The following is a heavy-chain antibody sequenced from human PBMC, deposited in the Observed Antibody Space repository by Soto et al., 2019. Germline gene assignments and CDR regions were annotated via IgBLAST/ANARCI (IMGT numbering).Heavy chain of an antibody. CDR3: ARDKEMATIGLYAFDI. CDR1: GGSISGRGHY. D-gene: IGHD5-12*01. CDR2: IYYSGST. Sequence: SETLCLTCTVSGGSISGRGHYWNWIRQLPGKGLEWIGYIYYSGSTYYNPSLKSRVTISLDTSKKQLSLKLSSVTAADTAVYYCARDKEMATIGLYAFDIWGQGTMVS. J-gene: IGHJ3*02. V-gene: IGHV4-31*03.